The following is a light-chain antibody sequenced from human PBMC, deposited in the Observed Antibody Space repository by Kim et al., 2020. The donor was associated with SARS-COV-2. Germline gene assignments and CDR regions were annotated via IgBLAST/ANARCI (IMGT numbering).Light chain of an antibody. Sequence: TSPGNRVTITCRASQSLGNRLAWYQQKPGKAPKVLIYDASNLESGVPSRFSASGSGTEFTLTINSLQPDDFATYYCQQYNFYPRTFGGGTKVDIK. CDR3: QQYNFYPRT. V-gene: IGKV1-5*01. CDR2: DAS. J-gene: IGKJ4*01. CDR1: QSLGNR.